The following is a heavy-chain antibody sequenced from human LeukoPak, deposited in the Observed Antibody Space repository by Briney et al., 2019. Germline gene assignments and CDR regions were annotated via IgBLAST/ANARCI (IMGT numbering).Heavy chain of an antibody. Sequence: MTSETLSLTCTVSGGSISSYYWSWLRQPAGKGLEWLGRIYTSRSTNYNPSLKSRVTMSVDTSKNQFSLKLSSVTAADTAVYYCAREGIAVAGTSRWFDPWGQGTLVTVSS. V-gene: IGHV4-4*07. CDR1: GGSISSYY. CDR2: IYTSRST. J-gene: IGHJ5*02. CDR3: AREGIAVAGTSRWFDP. D-gene: IGHD6-19*01.